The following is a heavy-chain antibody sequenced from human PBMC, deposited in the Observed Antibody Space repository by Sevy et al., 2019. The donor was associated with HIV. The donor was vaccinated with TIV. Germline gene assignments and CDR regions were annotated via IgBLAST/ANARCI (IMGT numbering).Heavy chain of an antibody. J-gene: IGHJ3*02. V-gene: IGHV3-49*03. D-gene: IGHD3-22*01. Sequence: GGSLRLSCTASGFTFGDYAMSWFRQAPGKGLEWVGFIRSKAYGGTTEYAAFVKGRFTISRDDSKSIAYLQMNSLKTEETAGYYCTRVRAYYYDSSGYNPGLAFDIWGQGTMVTVSS. CDR1: GFTFGDYA. CDR2: IRSKAYGGTT. CDR3: TRVRAYYYDSSGYNPGLAFDI.